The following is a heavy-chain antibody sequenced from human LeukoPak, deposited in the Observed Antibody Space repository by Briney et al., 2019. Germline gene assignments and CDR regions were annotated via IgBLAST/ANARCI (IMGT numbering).Heavy chain of an antibody. CDR2: ISGSGDST. J-gene: IGHJ4*02. V-gene: IGHV3-23*01. CDR3: ASGQWLGEIDY. D-gene: IGHD6-19*01. Sequence: GGSLRLSCAASGFTFSRYAMSWVRQAPGKGPEWVSGISGSGDSTDYADSVKGRFTISRDNSKNTLFLQMNSLRAEDTAVYYCASGQWLGEIDYWGQGTLVTVSS. CDR1: GFTFSRYA.